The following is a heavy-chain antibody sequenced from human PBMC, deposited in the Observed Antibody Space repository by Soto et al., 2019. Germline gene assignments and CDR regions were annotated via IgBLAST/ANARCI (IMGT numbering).Heavy chain of an antibody. D-gene: IGHD3-9*01. V-gene: IGHV4-39*01. CDR3: GRLERLATISYYFDY. CDR2: VYYSGST. CDR1: GGSVSSSSYY. Sequence: SETLSLTCTVSGGSVSSSSYYWGWVRQPPGKGLEWIGSVYYSGSTYYNPSLESRVTISVDKSKNQFSLKLMSLSAADTAVDYCGRLERLATISYYFDYRSHGALVPVFS. J-gene: IGHJ4*01.